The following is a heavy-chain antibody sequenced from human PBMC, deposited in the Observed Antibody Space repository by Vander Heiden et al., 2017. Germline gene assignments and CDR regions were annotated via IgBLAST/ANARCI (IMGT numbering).Heavy chain of an antibody. CDR1: GFTVSLNY. Sequence: EVRLVAPGGGLIQPGGSLRLSCAASGFTVSLNYLSCVRQAPGKGLEWVSVMYSGGTTYYADSVKGRFTISRDNSINTLYLQMNSLRAEDTAVYYCARKDDSYGPFDYWGQGTLVTVSS. V-gene: IGHV3-53*01. D-gene: IGHD5-18*01. CDR3: ARKDDSYGPFDY. J-gene: IGHJ4*02. CDR2: MYSGGTT.